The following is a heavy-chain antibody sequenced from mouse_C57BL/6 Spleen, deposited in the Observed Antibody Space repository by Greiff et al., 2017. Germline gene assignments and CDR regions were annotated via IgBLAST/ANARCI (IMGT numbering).Heavy chain of an antibody. V-gene: IGHV5-17*01. Sequence: EVNLVESGGGLVKPGGSLKLSCAASGFTFSDYGMHWVRQAPEKGLEWVAYISSGSSTIYYADTVKGRFTISRDNAKNTLFLQMTSLRSEDTAMYYCARPGSNYGYYAMDYWGQGTSVTVSS. CDR2: ISSGSSTI. CDR1: GFTFSDYG. CDR3: ARPGSNYGYYAMDY. J-gene: IGHJ4*01. D-gene: IGHD2-5*01.